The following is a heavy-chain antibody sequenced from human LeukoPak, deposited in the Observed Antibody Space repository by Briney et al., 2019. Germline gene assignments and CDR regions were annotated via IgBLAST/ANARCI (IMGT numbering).Heavy chain of an antibody. CDR2: INHSGST. V-gene: IGHV4-34*01. CDR1: GFTFSSYS. CDR3: ARGHSEDAFDI. Sequence: PGGSLRLSCAASGFTFSSYSMNWVRQPPGKGLEWIGEINHSGSTNYNPSLKSRVTISVDTSKNQFSLKLSSVTAADTAVYYCARGHSEDAFDIWGQGTMVTVSS. J-gene: IGHJ3*02.